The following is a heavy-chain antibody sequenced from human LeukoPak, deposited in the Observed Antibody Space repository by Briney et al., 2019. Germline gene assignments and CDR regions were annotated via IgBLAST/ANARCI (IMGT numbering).Heavy chain of an antibody. J-gene: IGHJ4*02. CDR2: ISGSGGST. CDR3: AKDKDYGIGDY. D-gene: IGHD4-17*01. Sequence: GGSLRLSCAASGFTFSSYAMGWVRQAPGKGLEWVSAISGSGGSTYYADFVKGRFTISRDNSKNTLYLQMNSLRAEDTAVYYCAKDKDYGIGDYWGQGTLVTVSS. V-gene: IGHV3-23*01. CDR1: GFTFSSYA.